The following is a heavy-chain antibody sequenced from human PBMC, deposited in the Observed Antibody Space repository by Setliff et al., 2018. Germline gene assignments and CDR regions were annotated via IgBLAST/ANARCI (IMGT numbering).Heavy chain of an antibody. CDR3: ARQGFGTTYMPFDY. CDR2: IYHSGST. J-gene: IGHJ4*01. Sequence: PSETLSLTCAVSGNSISSGYCWGRIRQPPGKGLECIGSIYHSGSTFYNPSLKSRVTISLDTSKNQFSLKLRSVTAADTAVYYCARQGFGTTYMPFDYWDRGTLVTVSS. V-gene: IGHV4-38-2*01. CDR1: GNSISSGYC. D-gene: IGHD1-7*01.